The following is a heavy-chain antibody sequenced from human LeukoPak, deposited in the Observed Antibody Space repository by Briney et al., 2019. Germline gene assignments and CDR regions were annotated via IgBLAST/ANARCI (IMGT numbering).Heavy chain of an antibody. Sequence: GGSLRLSCAASGFTVSSNYMSWVRRAPGKGLEWVSVIYGGGGTYHADSVKGRFTISRDNSRNTVYLQMNSLRAEDTAVYYCARGGRSGSAYYTDYWGQGTLVTVSS. J-gene: IGHJ4*02. CDR2: IYGGGGT. CDR1: GFTVSSNY. V-gene: IGHV3-53*01. CDR3: ARGGRSGSAYYTDY. D-gene: IGHD3-3*01.